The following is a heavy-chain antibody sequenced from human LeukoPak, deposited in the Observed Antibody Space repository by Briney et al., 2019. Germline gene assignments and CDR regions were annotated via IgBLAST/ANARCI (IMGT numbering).Heavy chain of an antibody. CDR3: ARGPDIAVALGDL. D-gene: IGHD6-19*01. Sequence: ASVKVSCKASGGTFSSYAISWVRQAPGQGLEWMGGIIPIFGTANYAQKFQGRVTITADKSTSTAYMELSSLRSEDTAVYYCARGPDIAVALGDLWGRGTLVTVSS. J-gene: IGHJ2*01. CDR2: IIPIFGTA. CDR1: GGTFSSYA. V-gene: IGHV1-69*06.